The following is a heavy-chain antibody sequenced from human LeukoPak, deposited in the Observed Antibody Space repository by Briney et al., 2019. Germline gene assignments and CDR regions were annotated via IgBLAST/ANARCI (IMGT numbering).Heavy chain of an antibody. J-gene: IGHJ6*02. D-gene: IGHD4-23*01. CDR1: GITFSSYA. Sequence: GGSLRLSCAASGITFSSYAMSWVRQAPGKGLEWVSAISGSSSDIYYADSVKGRFTISRDNAENSLYLQMNSVRAEDTAVYYCARDRGGNEGYGMDFWGQGTTVTVSS. V-gene: IGHV3-21*01. CDR3: ARDRGGNEGYGMDF. CDR2: ISGSSSDI.